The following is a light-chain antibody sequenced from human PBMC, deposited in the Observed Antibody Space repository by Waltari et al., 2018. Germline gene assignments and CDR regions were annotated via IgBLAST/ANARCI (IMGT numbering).Light chain of an antibody. CDR2: GAS. CDR1: QSVSRS. CDR3: QQRRNWPLT. V-gene: IGKV3-11*01. Sequence: EVVLTQSPGTLSLSPGERATLSCRASQSVSRSRIAWYLHRPGQAPRLLIYGASNRATGIPARFSGSGSETDFTLTISSLEPDDSAVYYCQQRRNWPLTFGGGTKVEIK. J-gene: IGKJ4*01.